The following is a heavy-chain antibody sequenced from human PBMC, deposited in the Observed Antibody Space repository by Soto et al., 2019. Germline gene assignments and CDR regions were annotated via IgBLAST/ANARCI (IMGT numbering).Heavy chain of an antibody. J-gene: IGHJ6*02. CDR2: ISAYNGNT. Sequence: ASVKVSCKASGYTFTSYGISWVRQAPGQGLEWMGWISAYNGNTNYAQKLQGRVTMTTDTSTSTAYMELRSLRSDDTAVYYCAREELVYCSGGSCYPHYYYGMDVWGQGTTVTVSS. CDR1: GYTFTSYG. D-gene: IGHD2-15*01. CDR3: AREELVYCSGGSCYPHYYYGMDV. V-gene: IGHV1-18*01.